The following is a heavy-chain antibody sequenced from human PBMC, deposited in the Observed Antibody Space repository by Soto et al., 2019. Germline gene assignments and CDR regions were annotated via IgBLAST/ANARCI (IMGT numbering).Heavy chain of an antibody. CDR3: VRDGTKTLRDWFDP. CDR2: IYATGTT. CDR1: GASISGFY. V-gene: IGHV4-4*07. Sequence: LSLTCTVSGASISGFYWSWIRKSAGKGLEWIGRIYATGTTDYNPPLKSRVMMSVDTSKKQFSLKLRSVTAADTAVYYCVRDGTKTLRDWFDPWGQGISVTVSS. D-gene: IGHD1-1*01. J-gene: IGHJ5*02.